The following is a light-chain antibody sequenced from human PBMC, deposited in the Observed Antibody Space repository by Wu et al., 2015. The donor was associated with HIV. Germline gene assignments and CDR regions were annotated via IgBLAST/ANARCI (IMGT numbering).Light chain of an antibody. CDR2: GAS. Sequence: EIVMTQSPATLSVFPGDSATLSCRASQSVSNNLAWYQQKPGQAPRLLIYGASTRVTDIPARFSGSGSGIEFTLTISSLQSEDFATYYCQQYNSWPPSDSFGQGTKLEIK. CDR3: QQYNSWPPSDS. CDR1: QSVSNN. V-gene: IGKV3-15*01. J-gene: IGKJ2*03.